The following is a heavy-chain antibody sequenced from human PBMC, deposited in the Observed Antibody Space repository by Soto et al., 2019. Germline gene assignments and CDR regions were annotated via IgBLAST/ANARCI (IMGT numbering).Heavy chain of an antibody. CDR3: ARTNGNYYDSSGSLYYYYGMDV. CDR2: INPDNGNT. CDR1: GYTFTGYY. V-gene: IGHV1-18*04. Sequence: ASVKVSCKASGYTFTGYYMHWVRQAPGQGLEWLGWINPDNGNTNYAQHLQGRVSLTTDTSASTAYMELSSLRSEDTAVYYCARTNGNYYDSSGSLYYYYGMDVWGQGTTVTVSS. J-gene: IGHJ6*02. D-gene: IGHD3-22*01.